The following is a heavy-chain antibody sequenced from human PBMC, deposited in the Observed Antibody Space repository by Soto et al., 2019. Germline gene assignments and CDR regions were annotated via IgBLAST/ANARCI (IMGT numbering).Heavy chain of an antibody. CDR3: ARESRSSRYDSSGYSQFWFFDL. Sequence: SETLSLTCAVSGGSISSGGYSWSWIRQPPGKGLEWIGYIYQSGSTYYNPSLKSRVTISVDWSKNQFALELSSVTAADTAVYYCARESRSSRYDSSGYSQFWFFDLWGRGTLVTVS. J-gene: IGHJ2*01. CDR1: GGSISSGGYS. CDR2: IYQSGST. V-gene: IGHV4-30-2*01. D-gene: IGHD3-22*01.